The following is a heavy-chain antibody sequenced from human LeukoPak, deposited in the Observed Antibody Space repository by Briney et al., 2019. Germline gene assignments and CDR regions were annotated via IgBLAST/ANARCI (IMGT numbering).Heavy chain of an antibody. J-gene: IGHJ4*02. CDR3: AGMVGLVSDF. CDR2: TYYRSKWHS. V-gene: IGHV6-1*01. CDR1: GDSVSSNSAA. Sequence: SQTLSLTCAISGDSVSSNSAAWNWIRQSPSRGLEWLGRTYYRSKWHSYYAPSVKSRITINPDTSKNQFSLQLKSVTPEDTAVYYRAGMVGLVSDFWGQGTLVTVSS. D-gene: IGHD3-10*01.